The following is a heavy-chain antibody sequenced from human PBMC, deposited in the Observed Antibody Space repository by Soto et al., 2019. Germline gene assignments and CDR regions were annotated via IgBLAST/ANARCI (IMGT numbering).Heavy chain of an antibody. CDR3: ARDPGYCTNGVCYLLDY. CDR2: INPNSGGT. J-gene: IGHJ4*02. V-gene: IGHV1-2*04. Sequence: QVQLVQSGAEVKKPGASVKVSCKASGYTFTGYYMHWVRQAPGQGLEWMGWINPNSGGTNYAQKFQGWVTMTRDTSISTAYMELSRLRSDDTAVYYCARDPGYCTNGVCYLLDYWGQGTLVTVSS. CDR1: GYTFTGYY. D-gene: IGHD2-8*01.